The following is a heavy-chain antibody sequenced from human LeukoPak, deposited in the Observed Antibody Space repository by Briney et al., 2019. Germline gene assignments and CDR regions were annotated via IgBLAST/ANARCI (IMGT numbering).Heavy chain of an antibody. Sequence: TGVTRRFSCAAYGFNYNSYWMHWVRQAPGKGLVWVSRINSDGSNTRYADSVKGRFTISRDNAKKTLYLQMNSLRAKDKAVYYCARDLLGNSGSYLRHPNGPPFDYWGQGTLVTVSS. J-gene: IGHJ4*02. CDR1: GFNYNSYW. V-gene: IGHV3-74*01. CDR2: INSDGSNT. CDR3: ARDLLGNSGSYLRHPNGPPFDY. D-gene: IGHD1-26*01.